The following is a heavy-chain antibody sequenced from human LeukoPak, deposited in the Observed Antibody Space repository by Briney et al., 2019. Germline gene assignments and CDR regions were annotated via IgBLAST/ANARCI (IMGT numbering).Heavy chain of an antibody. CDR3: AKTQDSWIGELSYYYYYMDV. CDR2: INSRGTNI. D-gene: IGHD3-10*01. J-gene: IGHJ6*03. Sequence: PGGSLRLSCAASGFSFSDYYMTWIRQAPGRGLEWVSYINSRGTNIYYADSVKGRFTVSRDNARNSLYLQMSSLRAEDTAVYYCAKTQDSWIGELSYYYYYMDVWGKGTTVTVSS. CDR1: GFSFSDYY. V-gene: IGHV3-11*01.